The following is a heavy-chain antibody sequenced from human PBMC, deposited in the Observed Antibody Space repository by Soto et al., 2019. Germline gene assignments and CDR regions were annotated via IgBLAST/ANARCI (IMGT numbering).Heavy chain of an antibody. CDR3: ASDFEY. Sequence: EVQLVESGGGLVQPGGSLRLSCEASGFTFSTFWMHWVRQAPGKGLVWVSRINSDGSSTNYADSVKGRVTISRDNAKNPLYLQLNSLRPEDTAVYYCASDFEYWGQGPLVTVSS. CDR1: GFTFSTFW. V-gene: IGHV3-74*01. J-gene: IGHJ4*02. CDR2: INSDGSST.